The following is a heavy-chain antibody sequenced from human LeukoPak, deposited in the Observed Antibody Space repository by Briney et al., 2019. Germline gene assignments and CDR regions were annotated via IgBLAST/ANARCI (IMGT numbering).Heavy chain of an antibody. V-gene: IGHV4-34*01. CDR2: INHSGST. CDR1: GGSFSGYY. CDR3: ARGADYYFPMDV. J-gene: IGHJ6*02. Sequence: SETLSLTCAVYGGSFSGYYWSWIRQPPGKGLEWIGEINHSGSTNYNPSLKSRVTISVDTSKNQFSLQLNSVTPEDTAVYFCARGADYYFPMDVWGQGTTVTVSS.